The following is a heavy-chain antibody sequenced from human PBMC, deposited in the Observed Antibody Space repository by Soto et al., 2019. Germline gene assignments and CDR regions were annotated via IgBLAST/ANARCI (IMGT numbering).Heavy chain of an antibody. CDR3: ARGGGVGVAGSAAFDM. CDR2: INPATGAP. V-gene: IGHV1-2*02. J-gene: IGHJ3*02. CDR1: GYPVTAYY. D-gene: IGHD3-3*01. Sequence: QLHLVQSGAVVKKPGASVTVSCSASGYPVTAYYMHWVRQAPGRGLEWMGGINPATGAPKYTQTFRGRVAMTRATSKSTVFRELSGLTSEDPAFFFCARGGGVGVAGSAAFDMWGQGTVVTVSS.